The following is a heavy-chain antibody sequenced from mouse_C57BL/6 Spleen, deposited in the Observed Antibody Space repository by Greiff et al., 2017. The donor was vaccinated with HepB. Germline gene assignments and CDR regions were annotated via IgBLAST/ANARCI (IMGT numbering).Heavy chain of an antibody. Sequence: VQLVESGPELVKPGASVKISCKASGYAFSSSWMNWVKQRPGKGLEWIGRIYPGDGDTNYNGKFKGKATLTADKSSSTAYMQLSSLTSEDSAVYFCARGAYSNFFDYWGQGTTLTVSS. CDR2: IYPGDGDT. CDR1: GYAFSSSW. CDR3: ARGAYSNFFDY. J-gene: IGHJ2*01. V-gene: IGHV1-82*01. D-gene: IGHD2-5*01.